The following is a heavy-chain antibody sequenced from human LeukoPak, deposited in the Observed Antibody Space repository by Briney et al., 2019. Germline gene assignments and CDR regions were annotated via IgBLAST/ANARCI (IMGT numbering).Heavy chain of an antibody. CDR2: ISGSGGRT. Sequence: PGGSLRLSCAASGFTFSTYAMSWVRQAPGKGLEWVSAISGSGGRTFYADSVKGRFTISRDNSKNTLYLQMNSLRAEDTAVYYCAKEGDGGAQTPDYFDYWGQGTLVTVSS. V-gene: IGHV3-23*01. J-gene: IGHJ4*02. CDR1: GFTFSTYA. CDR3: AKEGDGGAQTPDYFDY. D-gene: IGHD4-23*01.